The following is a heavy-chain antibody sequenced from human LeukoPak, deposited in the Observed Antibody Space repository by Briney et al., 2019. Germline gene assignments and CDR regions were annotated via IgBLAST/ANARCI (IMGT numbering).Heavy chain of an antibody. J-gene: IGHJ3*02. D-gene: IGHD3-9*01. CDR2: IYYSGST. Sequence: SETLSLTCTVSGGSISSGDYYWSWIRQPPGKGLEWIGYIYYSGSTYYNPSLKSRVTISVDTSKNQFSLKLSSVTAADTAVYYCVRDRASDILTGDAFDIWGQGTMVTVSS. V-gene: IGHV4-30-4*02. CDR3: VRDRASDILTGDAFDI. CDR1: GGSISSGDYY.